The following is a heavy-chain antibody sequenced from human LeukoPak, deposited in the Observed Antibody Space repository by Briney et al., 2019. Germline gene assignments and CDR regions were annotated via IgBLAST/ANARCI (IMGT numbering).Heavy chain of an antibody. CDR2: INPNSGGT. D-gene: IGHD3-22*01. Sequence: ASVKVSCKASGYTFTGYYMHWVRQAPGQGLEWMGWINPNSGGTNYAQKFQGRVTMTRDTSISTAYMELSRLRSDDTAVYYCARAAPAQVVYYYDSSGYYDYFDYWGQGTLVTVSS. J-gene: IGHJ4*02. CDR3: ARAAPAQVVYYYDSSGYYDYFDY. V-gene: IGHV1-2*02. CDR1: GYTFTGYY.